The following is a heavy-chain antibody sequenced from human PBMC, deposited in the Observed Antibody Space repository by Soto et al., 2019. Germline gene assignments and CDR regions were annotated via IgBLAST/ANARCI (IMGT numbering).Heavy chain of an antibody. V-gene: IGHV4-4*02. Sequence: SETLSLTCAVSGGSISRSNWWSWVRQPPGKGLEWIGEIYHSGSTNYNPSLKSRVTISVDKSKNQFSLKLSSVTAADTAVYYCAREDTAMANFDXWGQGTLVTVSS. CDR2: IYHSGST. CDR1: GGSISRSNW. J-gene: IGHJ4*02. CDR3: AREDTAMANFDX. D-gene: IGHD5-18*01.